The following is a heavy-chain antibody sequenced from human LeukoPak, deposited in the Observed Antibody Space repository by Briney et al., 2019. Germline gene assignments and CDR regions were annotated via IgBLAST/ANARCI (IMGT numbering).Heavy chain of an antibody. D-gene: IGHD3-3*01. CDR2: ISYDGSNK. CDR3: ARDLLEGFDP. Sequence: GGSLRLSCAASGFTFSSYAMHWVRQAPGKGLEWVAVISYDGSNKYYADSVKGRFTISRDNSKNTLYLQMNSLRAEDTAVYYCARDLLEGFDPWGQGTLVTVSS. V-gene: IGHV3-30-3*01. CDR1: GFTFSSYA. J-gene: IGHJ5*02.